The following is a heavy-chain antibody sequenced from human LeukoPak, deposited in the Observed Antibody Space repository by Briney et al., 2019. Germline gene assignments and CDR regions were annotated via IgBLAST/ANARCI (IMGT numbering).Heavy chain of an antibody. V-gene: IGHV4-39*02. CDR2: IYSGGET. CDR3: VGDYSNFVQGD. D-gene: IGHD4-4*01. J-gene: IGHJ4*02. CDR1: GDSISSRHYY. Sequence: PSETLSLTCAVSGDSISSRHYYWGWIRQSPGKGLEWIGSIYSGGETHYNPSLNSRVTIFLDTSKNRFSLNLISVTATDTAVYYCVGDYSNFVQGDWGQGTLVTVSS.